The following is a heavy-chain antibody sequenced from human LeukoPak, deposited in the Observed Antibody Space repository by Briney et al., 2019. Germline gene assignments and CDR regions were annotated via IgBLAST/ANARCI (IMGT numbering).Heavy chain of an antibody. CDR3: ARLGRGIAAAGVFDY. Sequence: PSQTLSLTCTNLGGSISSGDHYWSWIRQHPGKGLEWIGYIYYSGSTHYNPSLKSRVSMSVETSKNQFSLKLSSVTAADTAVYYCARLGRGIAAAGVFDYWGQGTLVTVSS. V-gene: IGHV4-31*03. D-gene: IGHD6-25*01. J-gene: IGHJ4*02. CDR1: GGSISSGDHY. CDR2: IYYSGST.